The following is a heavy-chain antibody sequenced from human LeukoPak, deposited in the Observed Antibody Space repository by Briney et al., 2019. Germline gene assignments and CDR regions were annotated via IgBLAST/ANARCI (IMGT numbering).Heavy chain of an antibody. CDR1: GFSFGSYA. CDR2: ISSSSSYI. CDR3: ARDGYRSSTSSGEGYYYYYMDV. V-gene: IGHV3-21*01. D-gene: IGHD2-2*01. J-gene: IGHJ6*03. Sequence: PGGSLRLSCAASGFSFGSYAMTWVRQAPGKGLEWVSSISSSSSYIYYADSVKGRFTISRDNAKNSLYLQMNSLRAEDTAVYYCARDGYRSSTSSGEGYYYYYMDVWGKGTTVTVSS.